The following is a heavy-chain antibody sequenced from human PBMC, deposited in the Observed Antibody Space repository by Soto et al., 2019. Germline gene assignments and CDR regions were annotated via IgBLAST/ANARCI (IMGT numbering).Heavy chain of an antibody. CDR1: GYTFRSYD. Sequence: GGSLRLSXAASGYTFRSYDMHWVRQVTGKGLEWVSVIGSAGDSNYAPSVKGRFTISRENAKISLYLQMNSLRAGDTAVYYCARGSKGTYGIDVWGQGTTVTVSS. CDR2: IGSAGDS. D-gene: IGHD3-10*01. J-gene: IGHJ6*02. V-gene: IGHV3-13*01. CDR3: ARGSKGTYGIDV.